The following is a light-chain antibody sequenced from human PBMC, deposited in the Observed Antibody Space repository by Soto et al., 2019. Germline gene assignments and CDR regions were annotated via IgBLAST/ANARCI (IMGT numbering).Light chain of an antibody. V-gene: IGKV1-33*01. CDR3: QHYDNLPPFT. J-gene: IGKJ3*01. Sequence: IQKPQSPSSLSASIGDRVHNTCQACEDIEKYLSWYQQKPGRAPKLLIYGASNLEAGVPSRFSGRGYGTEFTLAIRSLQPEDIATYYCQHYDNLPPFTFGPGTKV. CDR2: GAS. CDR1: EDIEKY.